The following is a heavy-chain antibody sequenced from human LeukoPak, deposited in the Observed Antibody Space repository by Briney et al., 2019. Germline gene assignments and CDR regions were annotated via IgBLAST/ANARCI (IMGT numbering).Heavy chain of an antibody. CDR1: GGTFISYT. V-gene: IGHV1-69*02. J-gene: IGHJ5*02. CDR3: ARANWGSENWFDP. CDR2: IIPILGIA. D-gene: IGHD7-27*01. Sequence: SVKVSCKASGGTFISYTISWVRQAPGQGLEWMGRIIPILGIANYAQKFQGRVTITADKSTSTAYMELSSLRSEDTAVYYCARANWGSENWFDPWGQGTLVTVSS.